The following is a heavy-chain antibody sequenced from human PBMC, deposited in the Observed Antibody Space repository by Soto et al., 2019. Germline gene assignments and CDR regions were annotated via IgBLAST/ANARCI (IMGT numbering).Heavy chain of an antibody. D-gene: IGHD4-17*01. CDR1: GGSISSGGYY. V-gene: IGHV4-31*03. Sequence: QVQLQESGPGLVKPSQTLSLTCTVSGGSISSGGYYWSWIRQHPGKGLEWIGYIYYSGSTHYNPSVKSRVTISVATSKSQFSLKLSSVTAADAAVYYCAGALTPVTLFDPWGEGTRVTVSS. CDR2: IYYSGST. J-gene: IGHJ5*02. CDR3: AGALTPVTLFDP.